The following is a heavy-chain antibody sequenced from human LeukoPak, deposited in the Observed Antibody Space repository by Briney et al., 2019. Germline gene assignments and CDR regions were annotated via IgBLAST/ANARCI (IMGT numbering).Heavy chain of an antibody. Sequence: ASVKVSCKASGYTYTTYALHWVRQAPGQRLEWMGWINAGNGNTKYSQKFQGRVTFTRDTSANTAYMELSSLRSEDTAVYYCASWSQDYYYYGMDVWGQGTTVTVSS. CDR3: ASWSQDYYYYGMDV. V-gene: IGHV1-3*01. CDR1: GYTYTTYA. J-gene: IGHJ6*02. CDR2: INAGNGNT. D-gene: IGHD3-3*01.